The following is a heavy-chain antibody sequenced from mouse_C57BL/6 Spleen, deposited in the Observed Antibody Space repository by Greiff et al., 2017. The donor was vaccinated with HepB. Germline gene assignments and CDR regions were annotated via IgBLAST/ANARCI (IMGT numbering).Heavy chain of an antibody. Sequence: EVMLVESGGGLVQPGGSLKLSCAASGFTFSDYGMAWVRQAPRKGPEWVAFISNLAYSIYYADTVTGRFTISRENAKNTLYLEMSSLRSEDTAMYYCARSYGSSLHWYFDVWGTGTTVTVSS. D-gene: IGHD1-1*01. CDR3: ARSYGSSLHWYFDV. V-gene: IGHV5-15*01. CDR2: ISNLAYSI. J-gene: IGHJ1*03. CDR1: GFTFSDYG.